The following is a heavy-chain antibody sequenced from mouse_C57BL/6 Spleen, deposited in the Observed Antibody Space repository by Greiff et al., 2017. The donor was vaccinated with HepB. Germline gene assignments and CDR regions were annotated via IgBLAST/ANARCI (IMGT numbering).Heavy chain of an antibody. D-gene: IGHD2-1*01. Sequence: DVHLVESGGGLVKPGGSLKLSCAASGFTFSSYAMSWVRQTPEKRLEWVATISDGGSYTYYPDNVKGRFTISRDNAKNNLYLQMSHLKSEDTAMYYCARDGNYAAWFAYWGQGTLVTVSA. CDR1: GFTFSSYA. J-gene: IGHJ3*01. CDR3: ARDGNYAAWFAY. V-gene: IGHV5-4*01. CDR2: ISDGGSYT.